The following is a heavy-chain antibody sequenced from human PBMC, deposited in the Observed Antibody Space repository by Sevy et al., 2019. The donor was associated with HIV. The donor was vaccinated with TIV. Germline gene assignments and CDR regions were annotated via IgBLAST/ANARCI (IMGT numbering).Heavy chain of an antibody. J-gene: IGHJ6*02. V-gene: IGHV3-48*03. CDR2: ISSSGSTI. CDR1: GFTFSSYE. Sequence: GGSLRLSCAASGFTFSSYEMNWVRQAPGKGLEWVSYISSSGSTIYYAASVKGRFTISRDNAKNSLYLQMNSLRAEDTAVYYCAREFQVVVTANYYYYGMDVWGQGTTVTVSS. D-gene: IGHD2-21*02. CDR3: AREFQVVVTANYYYYGMDV.